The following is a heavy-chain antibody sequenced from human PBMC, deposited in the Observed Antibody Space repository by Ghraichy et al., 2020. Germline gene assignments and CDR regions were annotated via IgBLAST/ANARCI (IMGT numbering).Heavy chain of an antibody. CDR2: ISGSGGST. CDR1: GFTFSSSA. J-gene: IGHJ4*02. CDR3: AKYWGSGRGYFDY. D-gene: IGHD7-27*01. V-gene: IGHV3-23*01. Sequence: GGSLRLSCAASGFTFSSSAMSWVRQAPGKGLEWVSAISGSGGSTYYADSVKGRFTISRDNSKNTLYLQMNSLRAEDTAVYYCAKYWGSGRGYFDYWGQGTLVTVSS.